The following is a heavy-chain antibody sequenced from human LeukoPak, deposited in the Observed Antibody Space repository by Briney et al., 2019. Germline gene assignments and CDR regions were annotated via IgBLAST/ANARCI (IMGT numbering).Heavy chain of an antibody. V-gene: IGHV4-61*01. J-gene: IGHJ4*02. D-gene: IGHD2-15*01. CDR2: IYYSGST. CDR1: GGSISSSSYY. Sequence: SETLSLTCTVSGGSISSSSYYWSWIRQPPGKGLEWIGYIYYSGSTNYNPSLKSRATISVDTSKNQFSLKLSSVTAADTAVYYCARGGGYLFDYWGQGTLVTVSS. CDR3: ARGGGYLFDY.